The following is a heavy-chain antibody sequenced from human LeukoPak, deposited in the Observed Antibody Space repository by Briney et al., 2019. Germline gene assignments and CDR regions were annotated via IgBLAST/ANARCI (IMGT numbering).Heavy chain of an antibody. CDR3: ARRYSNSYFDY. CDR2: IYHSGST. Sequence: PSETLSLTCAVSGYSISSGYYWAWIRQPPGKGLEWTGNIYHSGSTYYNPSLKSRVTISVDTSKNQFSLKLSSVTAADTAVCYCARRYSNSYFDYWGQGTLVTVSS. CDR1: GYSISSGYY. J-gene: IGHJ4*02. V-gene: IGHV4-38-2*01. D-gene: IGHD4-11*01.